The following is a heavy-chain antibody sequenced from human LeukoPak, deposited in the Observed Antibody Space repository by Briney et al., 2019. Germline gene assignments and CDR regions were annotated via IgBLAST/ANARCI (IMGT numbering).Heavy chain of an antibody. V-gene: IGHV1-2*02. CDR1: GYTFTGYY. J-gene: IGHJ3*02. Sequence: ASVKVSCKASGYTFTGYYMHWVRQAPGQGLGWMGWINPNSGGTNYAQKFQGRVTMTRDTSISTAYMELSRLRSDDTAVYYCAGYDILTGEGQNAFDIWGQGTMVTVSS. CDR3: AGYDILTGEGQNAFDI. D-gene: IGHD3-9*01. CDR2: INPNSGGT.